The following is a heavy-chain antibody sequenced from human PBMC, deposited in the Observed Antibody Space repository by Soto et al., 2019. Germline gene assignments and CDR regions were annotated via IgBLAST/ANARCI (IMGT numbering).Heavy chain of an antibody. CDR1: GFTFSSYA. V-gene: IGHV3-23*01. CDR2: ISGSGGST. J-gene: IGHJ4*02. CDR3: AKAVGPAALGNNFDY. D-gene: IGHD2-21*02. Sequence: PGGSLRLSCAASGFTFSSYAMSWVRQAPGKGLEWVSTISGSGGSTFYADSVKGRFTISRDNSKYTLYLQMSSLRAEDTAVYYCAKAVGPAALGNNFDYWGQGTLVTSPQ.